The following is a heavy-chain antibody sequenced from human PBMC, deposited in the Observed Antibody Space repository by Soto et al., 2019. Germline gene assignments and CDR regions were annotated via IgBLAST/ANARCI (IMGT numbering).Heavy chain of an antibody. D-gene: IGHD1-20*01. J-gene: IGHJ6*04. CDR1: GGSISSSSYY. Sequence: SSETLSLTCTVSGGSISSSSYYWGWIRQPPGKGLEWIGSIYYSGSTYYNPSLKSRVTISVDTSKNQFSLKLSSVTAADTAVYYCARYNGGWYYGMDVWGKGTTVTVSS. CDR2: IYYSGST. CDR3: ARYNGGWYYGMDV. V-gene: IGHV4-39*01.